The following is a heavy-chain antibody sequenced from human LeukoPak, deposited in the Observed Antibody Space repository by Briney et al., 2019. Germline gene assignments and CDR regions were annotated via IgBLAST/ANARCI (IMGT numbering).Heavy chain of an antibody. V-gene: IGHV4-4*07. CDR1: GGSISSYY. D-gene: IGHD6-19*01. J-gene: IGHJ5*02. CDR2: IYTSGST. CDR3: ARYAALSGPNWLDP. Sequence: PSETLSLTCTVSGGSISSYYWSWIRQPAGKGLEWIGRIYTSGSTNYNPSLKSRVTMSVDTSKNQFSLKLSSVTAADTAVYYCARYAALSGPNWLDPWGRGTLVTVSS.